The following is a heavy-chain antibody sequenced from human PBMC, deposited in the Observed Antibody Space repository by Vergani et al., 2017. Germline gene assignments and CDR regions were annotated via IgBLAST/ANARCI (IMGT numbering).Heavy chain of an antibody. CDR1: GFTFSSYA. Sequence: EVQLLESGGGLVQPGGSLRLSCAASGFTFSSYAMSWVRQAPGKGLEWVSAISGSGGSTYYADSVKGRFTISRDNSKNTLYLQMNSLRAEDTAVYYCAKVGPVDLVYCTNGVCYYYYYYMDVWGKGP. J-gene: IGHJ6*03. CDR2: ISGSGGST. CDR3: AKVGPVDLVYCTNGVCYYYYYYMDV. D-gene: IGHD2-8*01. V-gene: IGHV3-23*01.